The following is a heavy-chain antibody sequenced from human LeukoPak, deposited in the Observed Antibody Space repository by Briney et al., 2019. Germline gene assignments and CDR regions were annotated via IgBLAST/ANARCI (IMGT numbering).Heavy chain of an antibody. Sequence: GGSLRLSCAASGFTFSSYAMSWVRQAPGKGLEWVSAISGSGGSTYYADSVKGRFTNSRDNSKNTLYLQMNSLRAEDTAVYYCAKVGEASWETEYYYDSSGYYSGFDYWGQGTLVTVSS. J-gene: IGHJ4*02. CDR2: ISGSGGST. CDR1: GFTFSSYA. V-gene: IGHV3-23*01. CDR3: AKVGEASWETEYYYDSSGYYSGFDY. D-gene: IGHD3-22*01.